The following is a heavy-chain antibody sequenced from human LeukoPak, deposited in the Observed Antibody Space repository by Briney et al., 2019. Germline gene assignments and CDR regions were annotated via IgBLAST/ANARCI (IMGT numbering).Heavy chain of an antibody. J-gene: IGHJ4*02. CDR1: AYSISSGYY. CDR2: IYHSGST. Sequence: SETLSLTCTVSAYSISSGYYWGWIRQPPGKGLEWIGSIYHSGSTYYNPSLKSRVTISVDTSKNQFSLKLSSVTAADTAVYYCARDHIVGATNFDCWGQGTLVTVSS. CDR3: ARDHIVGATNFDC. D-gene: IGHD1-26*01. V-gene: IGHV4-38-2*02.